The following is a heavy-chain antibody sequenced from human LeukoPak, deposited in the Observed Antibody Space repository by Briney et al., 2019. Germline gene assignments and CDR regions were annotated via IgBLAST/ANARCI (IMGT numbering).Heavy chain of an antibody. CDR2: ISAYNGDT. Sequence: ASVKVSFKASGYPFTSYYINWVRQAPGQGLEWMGWISAYNGDTNYAQNLQGRVTMTTDTSTDTAYTELRSLRSDDTAVYYCARDGLSYTNPNNWFDPWGQGTLVTVSS. CDR1: GYPFTSYY. CDR3: ARDGLSYTNPNNWFDP. V-gene: IGHV1-18*01. D-gene: IGHD2-2*02. J-gene: IGHJ5*02.